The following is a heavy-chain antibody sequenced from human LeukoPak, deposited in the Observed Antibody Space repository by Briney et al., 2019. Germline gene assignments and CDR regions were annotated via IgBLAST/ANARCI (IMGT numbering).Heavy chain of an antibody. CDR3: ATGHSGSYSA. Sequence: PGGSLRLSYAAAGFAFTGYWMTRVRQAPGKGLEWVATITQDGSEKYYVDSVKGRFTISRDNAKNSLYLQMNSLRVEDTAVFYCATGHSGSYSAWGQGTLVTVSS. CDR2: ITQDGSEK. V-gene: IGHV3-7*03. J-gene: IGHJ5*02. D-gene: IGHD3-10*01. CDR1: GFAFTGYW.